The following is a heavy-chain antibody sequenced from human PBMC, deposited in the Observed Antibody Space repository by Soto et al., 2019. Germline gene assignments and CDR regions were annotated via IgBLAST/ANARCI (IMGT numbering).Heavy chain of an antibody. J-gene: IGHJ4*02. D-gene: IGHD6-19*01. CDR3: ARDPAPSGWYDY. V-gene: IGHV3-74*01. CDR2: INSDGSST. Sequence: HPGGSLRLSCAASGFTLRDYWMHWVRQAPGKGLVWVSRINSDGSSTTYADSVKGRFIISRDSAKNTLYLQMNSLRAEDTALYYCARDPAPSGWYDYWGQGTQVTVSS. CDR1: GFTLRDYW.